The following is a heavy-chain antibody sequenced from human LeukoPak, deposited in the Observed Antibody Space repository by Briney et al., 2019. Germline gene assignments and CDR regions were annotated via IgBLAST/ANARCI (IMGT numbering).Heavy chain of an antibody. V-gene: IGHV4-38-2*02. CDR3: ARDFLLRNTIFGVVPAGAFDI. J-gene: IGHJ3*02. D-gene: IGHD3-3*01. Sequence: PSETLSLTCTVSGYSISSGYYWCWMRQPRGRGLECVCSIYNSRTNYYNPPLKRRAIILVNTTKNLFSQTLSSVTAADTAVYFCARDFLLRNTIFGVVPAGAFDIWGQGTMVTVSS. CDR1: GYSISSGYY. CDR2: IYNSRTN.